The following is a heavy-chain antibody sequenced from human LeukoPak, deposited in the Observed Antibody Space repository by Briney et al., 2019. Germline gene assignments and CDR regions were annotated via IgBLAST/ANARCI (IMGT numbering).Heavy chain of an antibody. CDR1: GFTFSSYW. V-gene: IGHV3-7*01. Sequence: GGSLSLSCAASGFTFSSYWMSWVRQAPGKGLEWVANIKQDGSEKDYVDSVKGRFTISRDNAKNSLYLQMNSLRAEDTAVYYCASSDGSYNWFDPWGQGTLVTVSS. J-gene: IGHJ5*02. CDR3: ASSDGSYNWFDP. CDR2: IKQDGSEK. D-gene: IGHD3-10*01.